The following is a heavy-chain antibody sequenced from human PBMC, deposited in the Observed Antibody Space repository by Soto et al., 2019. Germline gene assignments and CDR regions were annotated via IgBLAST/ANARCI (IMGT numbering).Heavy chain of an antibody. D-gene: IGHD2-2*01. CDR3: AKYGCGSPTCPYYFYSFMDV. Sequence: GGSLRLSCAASGFTFSSYGMHWVRQAPGKGLEWVAVISYDGSNKYYADSVKGRFTISRDNSKNTLYLQMNSLRADDTAVYYCAKYGCGSPTCPYYFYSFMDVWGKGTTVTVSS. J-gene: IGHJ6*03. CDR2: ISYDGSNK. CDR1: GFTFSSYG. V-gene: IGHV3-30*18.